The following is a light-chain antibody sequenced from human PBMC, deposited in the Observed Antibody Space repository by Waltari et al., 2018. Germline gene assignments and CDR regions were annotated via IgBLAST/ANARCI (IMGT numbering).Light chain of an antibody. CDR2: DAS. J-gene: IGKJ5*01. Sequence: EIVLTQSPATPSLSPGERATLSCRASQSVSSYLAWFQQKPGQAPRLLIYDASNRATGIPARFSAGGSGTDFTLIISSLEPEDFAVYYCQQRRNWPITFGQGTRLEIK. CDR1: QSVSSY. CDR3: QQRRNWPIT. V-gene: IGKV3-11*01.